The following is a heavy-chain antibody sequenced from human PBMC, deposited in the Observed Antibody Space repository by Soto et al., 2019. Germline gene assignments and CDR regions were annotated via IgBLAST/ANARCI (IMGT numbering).Heavy chain of an antibody. CDR3: AAVASYDYVWGSYRFSPRLDY. CDR2: IVVGSGNT. Sequence: ASVKVSCKASGFTFTSSAVQWVRQARGQRLEWIGWIVVGSGNTNYAQKFQERVTITRDMSTSTAYMELSSLRSEDTAVYYCAAVASYDYVWGSYRFSPRLDYWGQGTLVTVSS. D-gene: IGHD3-16*02. J-gene: IGHJ4*02. CDR1: GFTFTSSA. V-gene: IGHV1-58*01.